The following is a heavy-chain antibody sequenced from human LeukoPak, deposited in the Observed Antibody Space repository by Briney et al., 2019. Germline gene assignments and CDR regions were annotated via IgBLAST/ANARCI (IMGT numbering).Heavy chain of an antibody. V-gene: IGHV4-39*01. CDR1: GGSISSSSYY. J-gene: IGHJ5*02. Sequence: SATLSLTCTVSGGSISSSSYYWGWIRQPPGKGLEWIGSIYYSGSTYYNPSLKSLVTISVDTSKNQFSLKLSSVTAADTAVYYCARHRTALLGYCSSTSCYARNGWFDPWGQGTLVTVSS. CDR2: IYYSGST. CDR3: ARHRTALLGYCSSTSCYARNGWFDP. D-gene: IGHD2-2*01.